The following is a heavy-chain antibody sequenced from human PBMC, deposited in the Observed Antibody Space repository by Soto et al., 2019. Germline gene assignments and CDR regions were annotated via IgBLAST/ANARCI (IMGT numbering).Heavy chain of an antibody. CDR3: ARHHGPTTSENWFDP. D-gene: IGHD5-12*01. CDR2: ISTYSGDT. Sequence: QVHLVQSGVEVKTPGASVKVSCQASGYTFFTYDISWVRQAPGQGLERMGWISTYSGDTKYAQKFQGRVTMTTDTSTTTAYLELRSLRSDDTAVYYCARHHGPTTSENWFDPWGQGTQVTVSS. CDR1: GYTFFTYD. V-gene: IGHV1-18*01. J-gene: IGHJ5*02.